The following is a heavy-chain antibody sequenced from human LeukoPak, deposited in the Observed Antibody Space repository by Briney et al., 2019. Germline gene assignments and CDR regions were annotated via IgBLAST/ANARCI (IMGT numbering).Heavy chain of an antibody. J-gene: IGHJ4*02. Sequence: GASVKVSCKASGGTFSSYTISWVRQAPGQGLEWMGRIIPIFGIANYAQKFQGRVTITADKSTSTAYMELSSLRSEDTAVYYCARDTLWSMYGSGSSHFDYWGQGTLVTVSS. D-gene: IGHD3-10*01. CDR1: GGTFSSYT. CDR3: ARDTLWSMYGSGSSHFDY. CDR2: IIPIFGIA. V-gene: IGHV1-69*04.